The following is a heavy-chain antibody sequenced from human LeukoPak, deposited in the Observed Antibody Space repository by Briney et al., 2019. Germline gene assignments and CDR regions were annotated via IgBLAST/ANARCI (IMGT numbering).Heavy chain of an antibody. V-gene: IGHV1-3*01. CDR1: GYTFTSYA. Sequence: GASVKVSCKASGYTFTSYAMHWVRQAPGQRLEWMGWINAGNGNTKYSQKFQGRVTITRDTSASTAYMELSSLRSEDTAVYYCARDQSYGGYGGHFDYWGQGTLVTVSS. CDR3: ARDQSYGGYGGHFDY. J-gene: IGHJ4*02. D-gene: IGHD5-12*01. CDR2: INAGNGNT.